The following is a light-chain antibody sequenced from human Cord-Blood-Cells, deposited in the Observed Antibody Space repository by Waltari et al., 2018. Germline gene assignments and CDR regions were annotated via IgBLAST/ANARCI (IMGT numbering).Light chain of an antibody. CDR3: CSYAGSSTSVV. CDR2: EGS. J-gene: IGLJ2*01. CDR1: SSDVGGYNL. V-gene: IGLV2-23*01. Sequence: QSALTQPASVSGSPGQSITISCTGTSSDVGGYNLVSWYQQHPGKAPKLMIFEGSNQPSGVFNRFSGSKSGNTASLSISGLQAEDEADYYCCSYAGSSTSVVFGGGTKLTVL.